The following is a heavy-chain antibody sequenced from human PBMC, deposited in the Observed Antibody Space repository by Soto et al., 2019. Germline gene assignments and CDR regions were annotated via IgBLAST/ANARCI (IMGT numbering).Heavy chain of an antibody. CDR3: ARGTGGYYYDSSGYRNWFDP. J-gene: IGHJ5*02. V-gene: IGHV4-61*01. Sequence: SETLSLTCTVSGGSVSSGSYYWSWIRQPPGKGLEWIGYIYYSGSTNYNPSLKSRVTISVDTSKNQFSLKLSSVTAAETAVYYCARGTGGYYYDSSGYRNWFDPWGQGTLVTVSS. CDR1: GGSVSSGSYY. D-gene: IGHD3-22*01. CDR2: IYYSGST.